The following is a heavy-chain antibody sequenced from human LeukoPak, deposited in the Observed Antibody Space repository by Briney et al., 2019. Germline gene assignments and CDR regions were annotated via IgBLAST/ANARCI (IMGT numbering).Heavy chain of an antibody. CDR1: GFTFSSYG. Sequence: PGGTLRLSFAASGFTFSSYGMSWVRQAPGKGLEWVAVISYDGSDKFYADSVKGRFTISRDSSKNTLYLQMNSLRPEDTAVYYCARARPSMWIDYWGQGTLVTVSS. J-gene: IGHJ4*02. CDR2: ISYDGSDK. V-gene: IGHV3-30*03. CDR3: ARARPSMWIDY. D-gene: IGHD5-12*01.